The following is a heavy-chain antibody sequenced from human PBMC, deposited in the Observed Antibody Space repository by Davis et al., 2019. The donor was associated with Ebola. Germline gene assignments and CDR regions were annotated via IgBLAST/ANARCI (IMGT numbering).Heavy chain of an antibody. V-gene: IGHV6-1*01. Sequence: PSETLSLTCAISGDSVSSNSAAWNWIRQSPSRGLEWLGRTYYRSKWYNDYAVSVKSRITINPDTSKNQFSLQLNSVTPEDTAVYYCARGATVTTSPYYYYYGMDVWGKGTTVTVSS. CDR2: TYYRSKWYN. CDR3: ARGATVTTSPYYYYYGMDV. CDR1: GDSVSSNSAA. J-gene: IGHJ6*04. D-gene: IGHD4-17*01.